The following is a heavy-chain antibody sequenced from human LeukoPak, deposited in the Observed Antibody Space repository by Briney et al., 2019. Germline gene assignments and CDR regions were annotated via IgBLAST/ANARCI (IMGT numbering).Heavy chain of an antibody. CDR1: GFTFSSFA. CDR2: ISGSGGST. J-gene: IGHJ4*02. CDR3: AKDRIRGVTVAGTGDY. D-gene: IGHD6-19*01. V-gene: IGHV3-23*01. Sequence: GGSLRLSCAASGFTFSSFAMIWVRQAPGKGLEWVSPISGSGGSTYYADSVKGRFTISRDNSKNTLYLQMNSLRAEDTAVYYCAKDRIRGVTVAGTGDYWGQGTLVTVPS.